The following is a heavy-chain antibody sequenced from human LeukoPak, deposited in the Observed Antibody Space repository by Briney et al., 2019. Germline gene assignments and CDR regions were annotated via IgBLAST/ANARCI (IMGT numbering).Heavy chain of an antibody. Sequence: SSETLSLTCTVSGGSISSGSYYWSWIRQPPGKGLEWFGYIYYSGSTNYNPSLKSRVTISVDTSKNQFSLKLSSVTAADTAVYYCASGITNYYYDSSGYIYYYYYGMDVWGQGTTVTVSS. CDR3: ASGITNYYYDSSGYIYYYYYGMDV. V-gene: IGHV4-61*01. J-gene: IGHJ6*02. D-gene: IGHD3-22*01. CDR2: IYYSGST. CDR1: GGSISSGSYY.